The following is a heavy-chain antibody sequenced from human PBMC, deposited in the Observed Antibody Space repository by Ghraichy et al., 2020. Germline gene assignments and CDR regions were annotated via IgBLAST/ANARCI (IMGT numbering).Heavy chain of an antibody. CDR3: AHIRPWLVNFDY. CDR2: IYWDDDK. Sequence: SGPTLVKPTQTLTLTCTFSGFSLTTSGVGVGWIRQPPGKALEWLALIYWDDDKRYSPSLKSRLTITKDTSKNQVVLTMTNMDPVDTATYYCAHIRPWLVNFDYWGQGTLVTVSS. CDR1: GFSLTTSGVG. D-gene: IGHD6-19*01. V-gene: IGHV2-5*02. J-gene: IGHJ4*02.